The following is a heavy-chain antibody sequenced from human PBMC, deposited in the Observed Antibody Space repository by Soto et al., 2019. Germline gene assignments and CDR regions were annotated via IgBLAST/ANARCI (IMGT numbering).Heavy chain of an antibody. CDR1: NFTFSNYG. D-gene: IGHD3-16*01. V-gene: IGHV3-48*02. CDR3: ARGQLGLDNWFDP. CDR2: ISGASSTI. Sequence: GGSLRLSCAASNFTFSNYGMNWLRQAPGKGLEWLSYISGASSTIHYADSVKGRFTISRDNAQNSLFLQMNSLRDEDTAVYYCARGQLGLDNWFDPWGQGTLVTVSS. J-gene: IGHJ5*02.